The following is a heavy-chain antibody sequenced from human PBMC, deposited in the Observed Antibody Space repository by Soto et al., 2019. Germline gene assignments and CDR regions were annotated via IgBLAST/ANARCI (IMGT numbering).Heavy chain of an antibody. Sequence: GGSLRLSCAASGFTFSSYGMHWVRQAPGEGLEWVAVISYDGSNKYYADSVKGRFTISRDNSKNTLYMQMNSLRAEDTAVYYCAKGSSSWSNYYYGMDVWGQGTTVTVSS. V-gene: IGHV3-30*18. CDR1: GFTFSSYG. D-gene: IGHD6-13*01. CDR2: ISYDGSNK. CDR3: AKGSSSWSNYYYGMDV. J-gene: IGHJ6*02.